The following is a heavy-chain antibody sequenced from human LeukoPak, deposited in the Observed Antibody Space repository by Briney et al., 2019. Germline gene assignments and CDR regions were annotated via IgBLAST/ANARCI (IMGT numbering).Heavy chain of an antibody. D-gene: IGHD2-2*01. V-gene: IGHV3-48*04. CDR3: ARLPAANYYYYYYMDV. CDR1: GFTFSSYS. Sequence: GGSLRLSCAASGFTFSSYSMNWVRQAPGKGLEWVSNISSSSSTIYYADSVKGRFTISRDNAKNSLYLQMNSLRAEDTAVYYCARLPAANYYYYYYMDVWGKGTTVTVSS. J-gene: IGHJ6*03. CDR2: ISSSSSTI.